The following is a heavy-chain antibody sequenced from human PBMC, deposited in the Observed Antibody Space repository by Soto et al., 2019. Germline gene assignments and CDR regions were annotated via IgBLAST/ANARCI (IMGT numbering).Heavy chain of an antibody. Sequence: GESLKISCKGSGYSFTSYWISWVRQMPGKGLEWMGRIDPSDSYTNYSPSFQGHVTISADKSISTAYLQWSSLKASDTAMYYCARPLESYYDFWSGFVAFDIWGQGTMVTVSS. CDR2: IDPSDSYT. CDR3: ARPLESYYDFWSGFVAFDI. J-gene: IGHJ3*02. D-gene: IGHD3-3*01. CDR1: GYSFTSYW. V-gene: IGHV5-10-1*01.